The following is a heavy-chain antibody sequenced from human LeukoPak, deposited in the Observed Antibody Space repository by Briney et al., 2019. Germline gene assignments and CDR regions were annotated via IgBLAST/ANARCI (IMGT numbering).Heavy chain of an antibody. J-gene: IGHJ4*02. D-gene: IGHD3-10*01. V-gene: IGHV1-2*02. Sequence: ASVKVSCKASGFTFSGYYMHWVRQAPGQGLEWMAWISPNSGGTKYVQKFQGRVTVTRDTSISTDYMEINGLTSDDTALYYCAREPSGPGGYDHWGQGTLVTVSS. CDR1: GFTFSGYY. CDR2: ISPNSGGT. CDR3: AREPSGPGGYDH.